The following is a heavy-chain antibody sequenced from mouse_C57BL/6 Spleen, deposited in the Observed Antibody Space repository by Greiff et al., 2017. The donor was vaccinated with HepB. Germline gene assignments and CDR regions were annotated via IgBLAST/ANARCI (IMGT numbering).Heavy chain of an antibody. CDR2: INPNNGGT. CDR1: GYTFTDYN. D-gene: IGHD1-1*01. CDR3: ARKPIYYYGSSYFYAMDY. V-gene: IGHV1-18*01. J-gene: IGHJ4*01. Sequence: EVQLQQSGPELVKPGASVKIPCKASGYTFTDYNMDWVKQSHGKSLEWIGDINPNNGGTIYNQKFKGKATLTVDKSSSTAYMELRSLTSEDTAGYYCARKPIYYYGSSYFYAMDYWGRGTSVTVSS.